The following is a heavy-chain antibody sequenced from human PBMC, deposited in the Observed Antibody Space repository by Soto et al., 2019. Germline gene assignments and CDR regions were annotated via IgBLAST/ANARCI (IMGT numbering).Heavy chain of an antibody. CDR2: IIPIFGTA. D-gene: IGHD6-6*01. Sequence: SVKVSCKASGGTFSSYAISWVRQAPGQGLEWMGGIIPIFGTANYAQKFQGRVTITADKSTSTAYMELSSLRSEDTAVYYCARFSSSSSSYPYYYYGMDVWGQGTTVTVSS. J-gene: IGHJ6*02. CDR3: ARFSSSSSSYPYYYYGMDV. CDR1: GGTFSSYA. V-gene: IGHV1-69*06.